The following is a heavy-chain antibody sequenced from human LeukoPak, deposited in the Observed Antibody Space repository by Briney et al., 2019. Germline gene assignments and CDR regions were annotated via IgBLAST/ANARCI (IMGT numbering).Heavy chain of an antibody. CDR1: GGSISGYS. V-gene: IGHV4-59*01. Sequence: SETLSLTCTVSGGSISGYSWSWIRQPPGKGLEWIGSVFDTGSTNCNPSLKTRVTISLDTSQNQFSLRLSSVTAADTAVYYCASRGRGELHFDYWGQEILLTVSS. CDR3: ASRGRGELHFDY. D-gene: IGHD3-16*01. CDR2: VFDTGST. J-gene: IGHJ4*02.